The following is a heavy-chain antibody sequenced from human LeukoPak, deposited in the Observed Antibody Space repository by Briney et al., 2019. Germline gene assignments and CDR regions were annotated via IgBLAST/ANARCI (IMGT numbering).Heavy chain of an antibody. CDR3: AREGYSSSWYYFDY. CDR2: ISYDGSNK. V-gene: IGHV3-30-3*01. J-gene: IGHJ4*02. D-gene: IGHD6-13*01. Sequence: GGSLRLSCAASGFTISSYAMHWVRQAPGKGLEWVAVISYDGSNKYYADSVKGRFTISRDNSKNTLYLQMNSLRAEDTAVYYCAREGYSSSWYYFDYWGQGTLVTVSS. CDR1: GFTISSYA.